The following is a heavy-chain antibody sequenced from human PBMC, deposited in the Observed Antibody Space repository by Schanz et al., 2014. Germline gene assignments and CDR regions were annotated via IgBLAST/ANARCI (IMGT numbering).Heavy chain of an antibody. CDR2: VIPMLGIT. CDR3: ARDIQYHYDTSGPVGAFDI. V-gene: IGHV1-69*04. CDR1: GGPLSSYP. D-gene: IGHD3-22*01. Sequence: QVQLVQSGAEVKKPGSSVKVSCKASGGPLSSYPINWVRQAPGQGLEWMGGVIPMLGITNYAQKFQGRVTFTADKSTSTAFLEVNSLRSDDTAMYYCARDIQYHYDTSGPVGAFDIWGQGTVVTVSS. J-gene: IGHJ3*02.